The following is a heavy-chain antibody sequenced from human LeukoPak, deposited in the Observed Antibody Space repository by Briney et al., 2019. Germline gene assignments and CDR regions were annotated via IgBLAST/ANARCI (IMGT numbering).Heavy chain of an antibody. V-gene: IGHV3-7*01. CDR3: AREVGTMIVVVDY. CDR2: IKQDGSEK. Sequence: GGSLRLSCAASGFTFSSYWMSWVRQAPGKGLGWVANIKQDGSEKYYVDSVKGRFTISRDNAKNSLYLQMNSLRAEDTAVYYCAREVGTMIVVVDYWGQGTLVTVSS. J-gene: IGHJ4*02. CDR1: GFTFSSYW. D-gene: IGHD3-22*01.